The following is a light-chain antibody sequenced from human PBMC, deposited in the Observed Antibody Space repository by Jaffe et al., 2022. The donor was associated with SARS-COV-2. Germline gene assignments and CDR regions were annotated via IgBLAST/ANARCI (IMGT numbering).Light chain of an antibody. CDR3: QQATSFPPWT. CDR1: QDISRW. CDR2: SAS. V-gene: IGKV1-12*01. J-gene: IGKJ1*01. Sequence: DIQMTQSPSSVSASVGDRVTITCRASQDISRWLAWYQQKPGKAPKLLIHSASSLESGVPSRFSGSGSGTEFTLSISNLQAEDFATYYCQQATSFPPWTFGQGTKVEVK.